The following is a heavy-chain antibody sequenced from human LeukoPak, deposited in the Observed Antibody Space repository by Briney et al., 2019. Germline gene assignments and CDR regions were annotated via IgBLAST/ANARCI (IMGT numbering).Heavy chain of an antibody. CDR3: ARHGNDIPPDQ. CDR2: IYYSVST. CDR1: GGSISSTSYY. V-gene: IGHV4-39*01. D-gene: IGHD1-1*01. Sequence: PSETLSLTCTVSGGSISSTSYYWGWTRQPPGKGLEWLVSIYYSVSTYNNPSLRSGAPTSVATPKKQFSLKLSSWNATDTAVYYCARHGNDIPPDQWGRGTLVTVSS. J-gene: IGHJ2*01.